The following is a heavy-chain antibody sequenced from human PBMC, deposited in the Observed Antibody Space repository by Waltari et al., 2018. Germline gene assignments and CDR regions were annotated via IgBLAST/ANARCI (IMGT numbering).Heavy chain of an antibody. J-gene: IGHJ3*02. V-gene: IGHV3-48*01. D-gene: IGHD3-10*01. CDR3: ARDSYYYGSGSYEGDAFDI. CDR1: GFTFSSYS. CDR2: ISSSSITI. Sequence: EVQLVESGGGLVQPGGSLRLSCAASGFTFSSYSMNWVRQAPGKGLEWVSYISSSSITIYYADSVKGRFTISRDNAKNSLYLQMNSLRAEDTAVYYCARDSYYYGSGSYEGDAFDIWGQGTMVTVSS.